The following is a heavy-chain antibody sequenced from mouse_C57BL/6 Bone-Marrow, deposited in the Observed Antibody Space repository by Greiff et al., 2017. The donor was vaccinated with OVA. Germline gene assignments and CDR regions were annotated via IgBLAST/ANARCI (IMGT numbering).Heavy chain of an antibody. CDR3: ARYSNYAMDY. CDR1: GYTFTSYW. V-gene: IGHV1-69*01. D-gene: IGHD2-5*01. CDR2: IDPSDSYT. Sequence: QVRLQQPGAELVMPGASVKLSCKASGYTFTSYWMHWVKQRPGQGLEWIGEIDPSDSYTNYNQKFKGKSTLTVDKSSSTAYMQLSSLTSEDSAVYYCARYSNYAMDYWGQGTSVTVSS. J-gene: IGHJ4*01.